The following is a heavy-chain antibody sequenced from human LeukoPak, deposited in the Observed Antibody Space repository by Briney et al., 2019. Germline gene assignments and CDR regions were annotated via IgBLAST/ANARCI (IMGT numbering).Heavy chain of an antibody. Sequence: PGGSLRLSCAASGFTFSSYSMNWVRQAPGKGLEWVSSISSSSSYIYYADSVKGRFTISRDNAKNSLYLQMNSLRAEDTAVYYCARDRTSSGPGAAFDIWGQGTMVTVSS. CDR3: ARDRTSSGPGAAFDI. CDR1: GFTFSSYS. D-gene: IGHD2-15*01. J-gene: IGHJ3*02. CDR2: ISSSSSYI. V-gene: IGHV3-21*01.